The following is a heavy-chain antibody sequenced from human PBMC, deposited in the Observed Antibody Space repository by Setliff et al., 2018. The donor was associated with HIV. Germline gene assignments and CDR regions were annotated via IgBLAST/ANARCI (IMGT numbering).Heavy chain of an antibody. CDR3: ARPLTTSYNFWGDAFGF. J-gene: IGHJ3*01. CDR1: GYSISSGFY. Sequence: SETLSLTCTVSGYSISSGFYWGWIRQPPGKGLEWIGSIYHSGSTYYNPSVQSPVTISVDTSKNQFSLKLTSVTAADTAVYYCARPLTTSYNFWGDAFGFWGQGTMVTVSS. CDR2: IYHSGST. V-gene: IGHV4-38-2*02. D-gene: IGHD3-3*01.